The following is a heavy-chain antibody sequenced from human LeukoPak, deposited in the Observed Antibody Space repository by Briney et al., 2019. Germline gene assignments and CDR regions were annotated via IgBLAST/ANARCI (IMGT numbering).Heavy chain of an antibody. D-gene: IGHD1-26*01. J-gene: IGHJ3*02. CDR3: ARVESWEHSGSSQDAFDI. CDR1: GYTFTNYY. Sequence: ASVKVSCKASGYTFTNYYIHWVRQAPGQGLEWMGVINPSGGSTSYAQMFQGRVTMARDRSTNTLYMELSSLRSEDTAVYYCARVESWEHSGSSQDAFDIWGQGTMVTVSS. CDR2: INPSGGST. V-gene: IGHV1-46*01.